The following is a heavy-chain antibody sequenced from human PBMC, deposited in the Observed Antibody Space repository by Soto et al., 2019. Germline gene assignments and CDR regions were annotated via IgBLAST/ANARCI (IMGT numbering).Heavy chain of an antibody. CDR2: IKSKTDGGTT. CDR3: TTGVSDSSGYYYYYYGMDV. Sequence: EVQLVDSGGGLVKPGGSLRLSCAASGFTFSNAWMSWVRQAPGKGLEWVGRIKSKTDGGTTDYAAPVKGRFTISRDDSKNTLYLQMNSLKTEDTAVYYCTTGVSDSSGYYYYYYGMDVWGQGTTVTVSS. D-gene: IGHD3-22*01. V-gene: IGHV3-15*01. J-gene: IGHJ6*02. CDR1: GFTFSNAW.